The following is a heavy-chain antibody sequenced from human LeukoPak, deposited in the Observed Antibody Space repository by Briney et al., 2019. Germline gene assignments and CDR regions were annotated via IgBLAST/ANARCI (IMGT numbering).Heavy chain of an antibody. D-gene: IGHD3-10*01. CDR3: AREEGPYGSGSYYRYSYYGMDV. CDR2: ISAYNGNT. V-gene: IGHV1-18*01. J-gene: IGHJ6*02. Sequence: GASVKVSCKASGYTFTSYGISWVRQAPGQGLEWMGWISAYNGNTNYAQKLQGRVTMTTDTSTSTAYMELRSLRSDDTAVYYCAREEGPYGSGSYYRYSYYGMDVRGQGTTVTVSS. CDR1: GYTFTSYG.